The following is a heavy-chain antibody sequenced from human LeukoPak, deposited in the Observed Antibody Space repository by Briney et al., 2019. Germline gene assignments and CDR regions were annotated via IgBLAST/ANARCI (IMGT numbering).Heavy chain of an antibody. Sequence: ASVKVSCKTSGYRFTSYGITWVRQAPGQGLEWMGWVSAYNGNPNYAQNLQGRVTMTTDTSASTAYMELRSLRSDDTAMYYCARRMTTVTDHRLDYWGQGTLVTVSS. V-gene: IGHV1-18*01. CDR3: ARRMTTVTDHRLDY. CDR1: GYRFTSYG. J-gene: IGHJ4*02. CDR2: VSAYNGNP. D-gene: IGHD4-17*01.